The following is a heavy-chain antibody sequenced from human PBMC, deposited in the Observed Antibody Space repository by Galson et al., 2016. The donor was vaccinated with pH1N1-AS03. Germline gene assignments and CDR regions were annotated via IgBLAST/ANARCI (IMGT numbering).Heavy chain of an antibody. D-gene: IGHD2-15*01. J-gene: IGHJ4*02. CDR2: IIGSGENT. CDR1: EFSFSRFA. CDR3: AKGSGYCSDATCYRFDR. V-gene: IGHV3-23*01. Sequence: SLRLSCAASEFSFSRFAMAWVRQAPGKGLEWVSSIIGSGENTWYAESAKGRFTISRDNSKNTLYLQLNSLRADDTALYYCAKGSGYCSDATCYRFDRWGQGTLVTVSS.